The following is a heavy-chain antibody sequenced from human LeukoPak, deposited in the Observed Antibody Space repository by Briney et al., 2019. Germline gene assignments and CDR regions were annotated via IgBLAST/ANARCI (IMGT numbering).Heavy chain of an antibody. CDR3: ARGVSIGGDIVVVPAAMGGYYFDY. V-gene: IGHV4-30-2*01. Sequence: PSQTLSLTCAVSGGSISSGGYSWSWIRQPPGKGLEWIGYIYHSGSTYYNPSLKSRVTISVDTSKNQFSLKLSSVTAADTAVYYCARGVSIGGDIVVVPAAMGGYYFDYWGQGTLVTVSS. CDR2: IYHSGST. D-gene: IGHD2-2*01. CDR1: GGSISSGGYS. J-gene: IGHJ4*02.